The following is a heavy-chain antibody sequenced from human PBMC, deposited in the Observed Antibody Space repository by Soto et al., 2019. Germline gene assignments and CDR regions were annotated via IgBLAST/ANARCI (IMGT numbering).Heavy chain of an antibody. CDR1: GGSISSSGYY. CDR3: ARGGAYCSGGSCYIDY. D-gene: IGHD2-15*01. J-gene: IGHJ4*02. Sequence: SETLSLTCTVSGGSISSSGYYWGWIRQPPGKGLEWIGSIYYSGSTYYNPSLKSRVTISVDTSKNQFSLKLSSVTAADTAVYYCARGGAYCSGGSCYIDYWGQGTLVTVSS. CDR2: IYYSGST. V-gene: IGHV4-39*01.